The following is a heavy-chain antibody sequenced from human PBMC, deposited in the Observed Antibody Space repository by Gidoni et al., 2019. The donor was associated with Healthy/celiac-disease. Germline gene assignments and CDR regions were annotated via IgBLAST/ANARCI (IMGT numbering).Heavy chain of an antibody. CDR3: ARDRYYDFWWGMDV. J-gene: IGHJ6*02. CDR1: GGPISSGGYY. V-gene: IGHV4-31*03. CDR2: IYYSGST. D-gene: IGHD3-3*01. Sequence: QVQLQESGPGLVKPSQTLSLTCTVSGGPISSGGYYWSWIRQHPGKGLEWIGYIYYSGSTYYNPSLKSRVTISVDTSKNQFSLKLSSVTAADTAVYYCARDRYYDFWWGMDVWGQGTTVTVSS.